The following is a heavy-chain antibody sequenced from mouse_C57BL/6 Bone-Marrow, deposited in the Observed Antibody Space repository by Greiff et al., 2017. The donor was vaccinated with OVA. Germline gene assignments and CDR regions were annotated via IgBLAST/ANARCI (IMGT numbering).Heavy chain of an antibody. CDR3: ASISGMDY. Sequence: VKLMESGPGLVAPSQSLSITCTVSGFSFTSYAISWVRQPPGKGLEWLGVIWTGGGTNYNSALKSSLSISKDNSKSQVFLKMNSLHTDDTARYYCASISGMDYWGQGTSVTVSS. J-gene: IGHJ4*01. V-gene: IGHV2-9-1*01. CDR2: IWTGGGT. CDR1: GFSFTSYA.